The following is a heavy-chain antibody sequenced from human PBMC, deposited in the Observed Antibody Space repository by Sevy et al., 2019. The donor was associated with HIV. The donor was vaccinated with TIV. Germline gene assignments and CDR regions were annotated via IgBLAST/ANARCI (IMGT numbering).Heavy chain of an antibody. D-gene: IGHD6-13*01. CDR1: GFSFSSYW. Sequence: GESLKISCAASGFSFSSYWMRWVRQAPGKGLEWVANIKQDGSEKYYVDSVKGRFTISRDDAKNSLYLQMNSLRAEDTAVYYCAREGSSSWGFDYWGQGTLVTVSS. CDR3: AREGSSSWGFDY. V-gene: IGHV3-7*01. CDR2: IKQDGSEK. J-gene: IGHJ4*02.